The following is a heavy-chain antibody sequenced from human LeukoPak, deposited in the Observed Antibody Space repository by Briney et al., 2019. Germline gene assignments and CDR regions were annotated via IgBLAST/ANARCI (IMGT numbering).Heavy chain of an antibody. CDR2: ISGSGGST. J-gene: IGHJ5*02. V-gene: IGHV3-23*01. D-gene: IGHD6-13*01. CDR3: AHPTEYSSSWYGNWFDP. Sequence: PGGSLRLSCAASGFTFSSYAMTWVRQAPGKGLEWVSAISGSGGSTYYADSVNGRFTISRDNSKNTLYLQMNSLRVEDTAVYYCAHPTEYSSSWYGNWFDPWGQGTLVTVSS. CDR1: GFTFSSYA.